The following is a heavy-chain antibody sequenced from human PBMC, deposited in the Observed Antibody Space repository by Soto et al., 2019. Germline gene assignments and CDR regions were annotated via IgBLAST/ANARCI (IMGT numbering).Heavy chain of an antibody. Sequence: SETLSLTCTVSGGSISSYYWSWIRQPPGKGLEWIGYIYYSGSTNYNPSLKSRVPISVDTSKNQFSLKLSSVTAADTAAYYCAREGYCSGGSCYSSHAFDIWGQGTMVTVSS. V-gene: IGHV4-59*01. CDR2: IYYSGST. CDR1: GGSISSYY. J-gene: IGHJ3*02. CDR3: AREGYCSGGSCYSSHAFDI. D-gene: IGHD2-15*01.